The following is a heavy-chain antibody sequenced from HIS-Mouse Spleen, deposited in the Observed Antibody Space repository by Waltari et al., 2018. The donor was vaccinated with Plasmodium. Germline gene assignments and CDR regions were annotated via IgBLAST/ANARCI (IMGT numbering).Heavy chain of an antibody. Sequence: QVQLQQWGAGLLKPSETLSLTCAVYGGSCSGYYWSWIRQPPGKGLEWIGEINHSGSTNYNPSIKSRVTISVDTSKNQFSLKLSSVTAADTAVYYCARGRVLGTSSGYFDLWGRGTLVTVSS. J-gene: IGHJ2*01. CDR1: GGSCSGYY. D-gene: IGHD3-10*01. CDR3: ARGRVLGTSSGYFDL. V-gene: IGHV4-34*01. CDR2: INHSGST.